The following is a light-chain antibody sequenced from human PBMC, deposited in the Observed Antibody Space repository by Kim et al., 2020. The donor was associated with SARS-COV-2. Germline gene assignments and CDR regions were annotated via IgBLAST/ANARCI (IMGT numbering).Light chain of an antibody. CDR3: QQYGSSLRS. CDR1: QSVSGSK. J-gene: IGKJ2*01. Sequence: EIVLTQSPGTLSLPPGERATLSCRASQSVSGSKLVWYQQKPGQAPRLLLYGASSRATGIPDRFSGSGSGTDFTLTISRLEPEDVAVYYCQQYGSSLRSFGQGTKLEI. CDR2: GAS. V-gene: IGKV3-20*01.